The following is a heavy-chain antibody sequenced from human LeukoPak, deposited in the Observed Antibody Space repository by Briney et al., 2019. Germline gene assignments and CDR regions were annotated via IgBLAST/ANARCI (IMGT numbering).Heavy chain of an antibody. V-gene: IGHV4-39*01. CDR1: GGSISSSSYY. J-gene: IGHJ5*02. CDR3: ARLGGPAVIGDWFDP. CDR2: IYYSGST. D-gene: IGHD2-2*01. Sequence: PSETLSLTCTVSGGSISSSSYYWGWIRQPPGKGLEWIGSIYYSGSTYYKPSLKSRVTISVDTSKNQFSLKLSSVTAADTAVYYCARLGGPAVIGDWFDPWGQGTPVTVSS.